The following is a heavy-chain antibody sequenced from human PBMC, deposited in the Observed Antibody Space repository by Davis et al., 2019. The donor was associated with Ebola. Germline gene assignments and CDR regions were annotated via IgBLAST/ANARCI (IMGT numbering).Heavy chain of an antibody. V-gene: IGHV3-30*03. CDR3: ARDRWLAFWYFDL. CDR1: GFTFSSYG. CDR2: ISYDGSNK. J-gene: IGHJ2*01. D-gene: IGHD6-19*01. Sequence: GESLKISCAASGFTFSSYGMHWVRQAPGKGLEWVAVISYDGSNKYYADSVKGRFTISRDNSKNTLYLQMNSLRAEDTAVYYCARDRWLAFWYFDLWGRGTLVTVSS.